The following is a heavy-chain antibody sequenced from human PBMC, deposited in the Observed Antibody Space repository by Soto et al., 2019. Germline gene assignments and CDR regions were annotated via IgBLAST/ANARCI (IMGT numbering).Heavy chain of an antibody. CDR1: GGSVSSGSYY. CDR3: ARDLYGMDV. Sequence: SEILSLTCTVSGGSVSSGSYYWSWIRQPPGKGLEWIGYIYYSGSTNYNPSLKSRVTISVDTSKNQFSLKLSSVTAADTAVYYCARDLYGMDVWGQGTTVTVSS. V-gene: IGHV4-61*01. J-gene: IGHJ6*02. CDR2: IYYSGST.